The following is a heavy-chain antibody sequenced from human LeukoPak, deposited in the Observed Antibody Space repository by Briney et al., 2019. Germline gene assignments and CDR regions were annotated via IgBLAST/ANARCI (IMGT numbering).Heavy chain of an antibody. CDR3: ARSLSGSYPGHYYYYGMDV. J-gene: IGHJ6*02. CDR2: IDWDDDK. CDR1: GGSVSSGSYY. D-gene: IGHD1-26*01. Sequence: TLSLTCTVSGGSVSSGSYYWSWIRQPPGKALEWLALIDWDDDKYYSTSLKTRLTISKDTSKNQVVLTMTNMDPVDTATYYCARSLSGSYPGHYYYYGMDVWGQGTTVTVSS. V-gene: IGHV2-70*01.